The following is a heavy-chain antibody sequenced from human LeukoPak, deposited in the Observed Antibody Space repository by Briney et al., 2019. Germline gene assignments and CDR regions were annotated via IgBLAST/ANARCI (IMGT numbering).Heavy chain of an antibody. J-gene: IGHJ4*02. CDR3: ARDIKPVTYYDYVWGSPIDY. Sequence: ASVKVSCKASGYTFTSYDINWVRQATGQGLEWMGWMNPNSGNTGFTQKFQGRVTITRNTSISTAYMELSSLGSEDTAVYYCARDIKPVTYYDYVWGSPIDYWGQGTLVTVSS. CDR1: GYTFTSYD. D-gene: IGHD3-16*01. CDR2: MNPNSGNT. V-gene: IGHV1-8*03.